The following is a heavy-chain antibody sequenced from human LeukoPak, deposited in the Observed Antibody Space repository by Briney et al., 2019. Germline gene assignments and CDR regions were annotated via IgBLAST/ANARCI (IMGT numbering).Heavy chain of an antibody. D-gene: IGHD6-13*01. CDR2: ISAYNGNT. V-gene: IGHV1-18*01. J-gene: IGHJ4*02. CDR1: GYTFTSYG. Sequence: ASVKVSCKASGYTFTSYGISWVRQAPGQGLEWMGWISAYNGNTNYAQKLQGRVTMTTDTSTSTAYMELRSLRSDDTAVYYCARDQAAGTGFFGFDYWGQGTLVTVSS. CDR3: ARDQAAGTGFFGFDY.